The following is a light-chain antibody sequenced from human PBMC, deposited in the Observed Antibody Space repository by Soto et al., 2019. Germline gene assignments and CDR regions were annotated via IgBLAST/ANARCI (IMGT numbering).Light chain of an antibody. J-gene: IGKJ3*01. CDR3: QQYNNWPPFT. CDR1: QSVSSS. V-gene: IGKV3-15*01. CDR2: GAS. Sequence: EIVMTQSPATQSVSPGERVSLSCRASQSVSSSLAWYQQKPGQAPRLPIYGASTRATGIPARFSGSGSGTEFTLTISSLQSEDFAVYYCQQYNNWPPFTFGPGTKVDIK.